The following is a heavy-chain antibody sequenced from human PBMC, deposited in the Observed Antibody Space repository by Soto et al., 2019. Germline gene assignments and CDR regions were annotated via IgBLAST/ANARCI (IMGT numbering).Heavy chain of an antibody. J-gene: IGHJ6*03. CDR1: GYSFTSYW. V-gene: IGHV5-51*01. CDR3: ARHFFCSSTSCPDYYYYYYMDV. Sequence: GESLKISCKGSGYSFTSYWIGWVRQMPGKGLEWMGIIYPGDSDTRYSPSFQGQVTISADKSISTAYLQWSSLKASDTAMYYCARHFFCSSTSCPDYYYYYYMDVWGKGTTVTVSS. CDR2: IYPGDSDT. D-gene: IGHD2-2*01.